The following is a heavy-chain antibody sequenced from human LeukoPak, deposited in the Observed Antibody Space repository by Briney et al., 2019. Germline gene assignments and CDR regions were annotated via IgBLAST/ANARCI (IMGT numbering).Heavy chain of an antibody. CDR3: TTDAGYSSRWYNY. CDR2: IKSKVDGGTT. Sequence: GGSLRLSCAGSGFTFTNAYMTWVRQAPGKGLEWVGRIKSKVDGGTTDYAAPVKGRFSISRDDSTNTVYLQMNSLRTEDTAVYYCTTDAGYSSRWYNYWGQGTLVIVAS. V-gene: IGHV3-15*01. J-gene: IGHJ4*02. D-gene: IGHD6-13*01. CDR1: GFTFTNAY.